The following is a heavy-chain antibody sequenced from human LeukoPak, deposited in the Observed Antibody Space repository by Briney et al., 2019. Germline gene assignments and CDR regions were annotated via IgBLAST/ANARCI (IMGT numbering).Heavy chain of an antibody. Sequence: GASVKVSCKASGGTFSSYAISWVRQAPGQGLEWMGGIIPIFGTANYAQKFQGRVTITTDESTSTAYMELSSLRSEDTAVYYCARLSVGRFLDSDWGQGTLVTVSS. J-gene: IGHJ4*02. D-gene: IGHD3/OR15-3a*01. CDR1: GGTFSSYA. CDR3: ARLSVGRFLDSD. CDR2: IIPIFGTA. V-gene: IGHV1-69*05.